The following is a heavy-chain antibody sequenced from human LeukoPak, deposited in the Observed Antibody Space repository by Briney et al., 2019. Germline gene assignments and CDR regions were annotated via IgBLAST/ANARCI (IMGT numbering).Heavy chain of an antibody. CDR2: IYVSGNT. Sequence: SETLSLTCTVSGGAITSSSFYSGWGRQPPGKGLEWSGSIYVSGNTYYNPSRKSRLTISVDTSENQFSLNLSSVTAADTAVYYCARDYLGAGTVGATSGYWGQGTLVTVSS. CDR1: GGAITSSSFY. J-gene: IGHJ4*02. CDR3: ARDYLGAGTVGATSGY. V-gene: IGHV4-39*02. D-gene: IGHD1-26*01.